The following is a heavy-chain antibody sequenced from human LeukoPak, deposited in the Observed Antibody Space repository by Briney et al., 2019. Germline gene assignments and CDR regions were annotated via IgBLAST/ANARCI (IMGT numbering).Heavy chain of an antibody. V-gene: IGHV4-39*01. CDR3: GRDGYNYRWFDP. Sequence: SETLSLTCTVSGGSISSSSYYWGWIRQPPGKGLEWIGSIYYSGSTYYNPSRKSRVTISVDTSKNQFSLKLSSVTAADTAVYYCGRDGYNYRWFDPWGQGTLVTVSS. CDR2: IYYSGST. J-gene: IGHJ5*02. D-gene: IGHD5-24*01. CDR1: GGSISSSSYY.